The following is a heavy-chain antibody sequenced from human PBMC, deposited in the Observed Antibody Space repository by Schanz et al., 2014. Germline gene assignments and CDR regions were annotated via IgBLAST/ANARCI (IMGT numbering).Heavy chain of an antibody. V-gene: IGHV3-48*01. Sequence: EVQLLESGGGLVEPGGSLRLSCAASGFSFSSYAMGWVRQARGKGLEWVSYISSSSSTRYYADSVKGRFTISRDNAKNTLYLQMNSLRAEDTAVYYCAKSDAFDIWGQGTLVTVSS. CDR3: AKSDAFDI. CDR2: ISSSSSTR. CDR1: GFSFSSYA. J-gene: IGHJ3*02.